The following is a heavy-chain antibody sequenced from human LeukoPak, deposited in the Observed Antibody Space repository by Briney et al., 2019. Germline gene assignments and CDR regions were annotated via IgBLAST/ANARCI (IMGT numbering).Heavy chain of an antibody. V-gene: IGHV4-59*01. D-gene: IGHD3-22*01. J-gene: IGHJ3*02. CDR3: ARDYYDSSGYRLDAFDI. CDR1: GGPFSGYS. Sequence: SETLSLTCAVSGGPFSGYSWSWIRQPPGKGLEWIGYIYYSGSTNYNPSLKSRVTISVDTSKNQFSLKLSSVTAADTAVYYCARDYYDSSGYRLDAFDIWGQGAMVTVSS. CDR2: IYYSGST.